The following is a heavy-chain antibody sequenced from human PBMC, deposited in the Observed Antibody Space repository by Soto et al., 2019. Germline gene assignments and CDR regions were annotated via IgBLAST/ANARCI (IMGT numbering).Heavy chain of an antibody. CDR2: INPSGGTT. J-gene: IGHJ3*02. D-gene: IGHD6-19*01. CDR1: GYTFTSYY. Sequence: EASVKVSCKASGYTFTSYYMHWVRQAPGQGLEWMGIINPSGGTTSYAQRFQGRVTMTRDTSTSTVYMELSSLRSEDTAVYYCARPYRGGGHKDVFDIGGKGTRVTVSS. V-gene: IGHV1-46*01. CDR3: ARPYRGGGHKDVFDI.